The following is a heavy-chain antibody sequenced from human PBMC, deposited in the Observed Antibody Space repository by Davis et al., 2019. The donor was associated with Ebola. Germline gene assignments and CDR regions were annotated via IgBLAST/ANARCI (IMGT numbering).Heavy chain of an antibody. V-gene: IGHV4-31*03. CDR1: GGSISSGGYY. J-gene: IGHJ4*02. D-gene: IGHD5-12*01. CDR3: ARDGAPYSGPVRYYFDY. CDR2: IYYSGST. Sequence: MPSETLSLTCTVSGGSISSGGYYWSWIRQHPGKGLEWIGYIYYSGSTYYNPSLKSRVTISVDTSKNQFSLKLSSVTAADTAVYYCARDGAPYSGPVRYYFDYWGQGTLVTVSS.